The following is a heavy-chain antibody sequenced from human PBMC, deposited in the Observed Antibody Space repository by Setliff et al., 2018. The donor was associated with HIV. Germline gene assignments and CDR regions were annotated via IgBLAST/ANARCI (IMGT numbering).Heavy chain of an antibody. V-gene: IGHV4-59*11. CDR3: AAASSWDPLLDY. CDR2: IYYSGVT. D-gene: IGHD6-13*01. J-gene: IGHJ4*02. CDR1: GGSISSHY. Sequence: KASETLSLTCSVSGGSISSHYWSWIRQPPGKGLEWLGYIYYSGVTHYNPSLKSRVTISLDRFKNQFSLKLTSVTAADTAVYYCAAASSWDPLLDYWGQGTLVTVSS.